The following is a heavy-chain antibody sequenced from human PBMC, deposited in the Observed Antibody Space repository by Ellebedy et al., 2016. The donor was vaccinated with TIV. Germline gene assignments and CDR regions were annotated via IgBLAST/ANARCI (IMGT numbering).Heavy chain of an antibody. CDR2: ISHDGTNK. V-gene: IGHV3-30*15. CDR1: GSTFSGSA. Sequence: PGGSLRLSCAASGSTFSGSAMHWVRQAPGKGLEWVAAISHDGTNKNYANSVKGRFTISRDNSKNTVYLQMSGLRPEDPAVYFCARERRDGYMPRFDPWGQGTLVTVSS. CDR3: ARERRDGYMPRFDP. J-gene: IGHJ5*02. D-gene: IGHD5-24*01.